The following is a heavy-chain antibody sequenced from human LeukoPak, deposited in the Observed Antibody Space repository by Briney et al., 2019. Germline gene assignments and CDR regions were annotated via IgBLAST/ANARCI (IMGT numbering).Heavy chain of an antibody. D-gene: IGHD1-14*01. CDR2: INHSGST. J-gene: IGHJ4*02. CDR3: ARLVTGTIGFDY. CDR1: GGSFSGYY. Sequence: SETLSLTCAVYGGSFSGYYWSWIRQPPGKGLEWIGEINHSGSTNYNPSLKSRVTMSVDTSKNQFSLKLSSVTAADTAMYYCARLVTGTIGFDYWGQGTLVTVSS. V-gene: IGHV4-34*01.